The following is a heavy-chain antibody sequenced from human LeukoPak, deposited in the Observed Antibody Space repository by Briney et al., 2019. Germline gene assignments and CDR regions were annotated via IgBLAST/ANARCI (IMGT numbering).Heavy chain of an antibody. CDR3: ARMVRERHSFDV. CDR1: GGSFSAFY. D-gene: IGHD3-10*01. Sequence: SETLSLTCAVYGGSFSAFYWSWIRRPPGKKLEWIGEINHSGSTNQNPSLKSRLTMSVDTSNHQFSLRLRSVTAADTAVYYCARMVRERHSFDVWGQGTMVTVSS. J-gene: IGHJ3*01. V-gene: IGHV4-34*01. CDR2: INHSGST.